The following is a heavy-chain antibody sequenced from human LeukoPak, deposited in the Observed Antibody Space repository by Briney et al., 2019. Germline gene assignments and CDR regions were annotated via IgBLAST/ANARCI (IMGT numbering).Heavy chain of an antibody. CDR3: ASVRVD. Sequence: GGSLRLSCAASGFTFSSYAMHWVRQAPGKGLEWVAVISYDGSNKYYADSVKGRFTISRDNSKNTPYLQMNSLRAEDTAVYYCASVRVDWGQGTLVTVSS. D-gene: IGHD3-16*02. CDR2: ISYDGSNK. J-gene: IGHJ4*02. CDR1: GFTFSSYA. V-gene: IGHV3-30-3*01.